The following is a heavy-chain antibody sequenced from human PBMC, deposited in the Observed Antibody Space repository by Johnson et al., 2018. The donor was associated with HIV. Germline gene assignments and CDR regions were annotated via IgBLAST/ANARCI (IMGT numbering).Heavy chain of an antibody. D-gene: IGHD1-26*01. CDR1: GFTFSNYD. CDR2: ICYDGANK. V-gene: IGHV3-30*19. CDR3: ARDRIVGADYDAFDI. Sequence: QVQLVESGGGVVQPGRSLRLSCAASGFTFSNYDMHWVRQAPGKGLEWVALICYDGANKYYADSVKGRFTISRDNSKNTLYLQMNSLRAEDTAVYHCARDRIVGADYDAFDIWGQGTMVTVSS. J-gene: IGHJ3*02.